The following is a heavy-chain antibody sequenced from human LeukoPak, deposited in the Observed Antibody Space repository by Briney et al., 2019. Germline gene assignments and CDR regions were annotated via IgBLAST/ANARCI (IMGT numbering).Heavy chain of an antibody. V-gene: IGHV1-18*01. CDR1: GYTFTSYG. Sequence: ASVKVSCKASGYTFTSYGISWVRQAPGQGLEWMGWISAYNGNTNYAQKLQGRVTMTTDTSTSTAYMELRSLRSDDTAVYYCARDEEQQLGYNWFDPWGQGTLVTVSS. D-gene: IGHD6-13*01. CDR2: ISAYNGNT. J-gene: IGHJ5*02. CDR3: ARDEEQQLGYNWFDP.